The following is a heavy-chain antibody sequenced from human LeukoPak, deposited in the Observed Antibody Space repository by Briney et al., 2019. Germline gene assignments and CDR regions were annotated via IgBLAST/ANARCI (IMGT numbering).Heavy chain of an antibody. J-gene: IGHJ3*02. Sequence: PSETLSLTCTVSGGSISSSSYSWGWIRQPPGKGLEWIGSIYYSGSTYYNPSLKSRVTISVDTSKNQFSLKLSSVTAADTAVYYCARLGIVVVNNAFDIWGQGTMVTVSS. CDR2: IYYSGST. V-gene: IGHV4-39*01. D-gene: IGHD3-22*01. CDR1: GGSISSSSYS. CDR3: ARLGIVVVNNAFDI.